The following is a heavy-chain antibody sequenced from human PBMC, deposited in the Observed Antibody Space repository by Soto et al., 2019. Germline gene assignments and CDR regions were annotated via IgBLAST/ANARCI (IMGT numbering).Heavy chain of an antibody. CDR1: GGTFSNFA. CDR2: IIPLFNVA. J-gene: IGHJ3*02. CDR3: AASGRDVLGYDYKDNDDLDI. D-gene: IGHD4-4*01. Sequence: QVQLVQSGPEVKKPGSSVKVSCEASGGTFSNFAVNWVRQAPGQGLDWVGGIIPLFNVAKYAQKFEGIVTIVSDDATSTAHMALSSLRSDYTAEYYFAASGRDVLGYDYKDNDDLDIWGQGTMVTVSS. V-gene: IGHV1-69*19.